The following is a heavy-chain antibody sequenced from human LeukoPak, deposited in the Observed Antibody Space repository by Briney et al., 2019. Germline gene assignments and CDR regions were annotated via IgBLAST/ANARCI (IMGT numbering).Heavy chain of an antibody. CDR1: GFTFSSYG. CDR3: AREIVATTGGNYYYGMDV. Sequence: PGGSLRLSCAASGFTFSSYGMHWVRQAPGKGLEWVAVIWYDGSNKYYADSVKGRFTISRDNSKNTLYLQMNSLRAEDTAVYYCAREIVATTGGNYYYGMDVWGQGTTVTVSS. CDR2: IWYDGSNK. D-gene: IGHD5-12*01. V-gene: IGHV3-33*01. J-gene: IGHJ6*02.